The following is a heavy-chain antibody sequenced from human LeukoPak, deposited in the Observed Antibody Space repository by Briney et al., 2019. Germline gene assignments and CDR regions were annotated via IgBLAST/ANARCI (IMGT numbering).Heavy chain of an antibody. V-gene: IGHV1-69*13. CDR3: ARVSGSEKTYYYYYYMDV. CDR2: IIPIFGTA. CDR1: GGTFSSFA. Sequence: SVKVSCKASGGTFSSFAISWVRQAPGQGLEWMGRIIPIFGTANYAQKFQGRVTITADESTSTAYMELSSLRSEDTAVYYCARVSGSEKTYYYYYYMDVWGKGITVTVSS. D-gene: IGHD3-10*01. J-gene: IGHJ6*03.